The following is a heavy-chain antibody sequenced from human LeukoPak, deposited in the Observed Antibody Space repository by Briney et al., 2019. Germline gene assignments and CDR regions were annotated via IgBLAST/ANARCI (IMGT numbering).Heavy chain of an antibody. Sequence: GGSLRLSCAASGFTFRTSGMSWVRQAPGKGLEWVSAISGSGVSTYYADSVKGRFTISRDNSKNTLYLQLNSLRAEDTAVYYCAKEYGYTYGEFDYWGQGTLVTVSS. CDR3: AKEYGYTYGEFDY. CDR1: GFTFRTSG. CDR2: ISGSGVST. V-gene: IGHV3-23*01. D-gene: IGHD5-18*01. J-gene: IGHJ4*02.